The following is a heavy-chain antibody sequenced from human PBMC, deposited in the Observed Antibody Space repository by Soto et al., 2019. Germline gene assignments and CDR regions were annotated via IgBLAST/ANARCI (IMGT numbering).Heavy chain of an antibody. CDR1: GFTFSSYS. J-gene: IGHJ3*02. CDR3: ARDQGDYYDSSGYPHDAFDI. Sequence: GGSLRLSCAASGFTFSSYSMNWVRQAPGKGLEWVSSISSSSSYIYYADSVKGRFTISRVNAKNSLYLQMNSLRAEGTAVYYCARDQGDYYDSSGYPHDAFDIWGQGTMVTVSS. D-gene: IGHD3-22*01. V-gene: IGHV3-21*01. CDR2: ISSSSSYI.